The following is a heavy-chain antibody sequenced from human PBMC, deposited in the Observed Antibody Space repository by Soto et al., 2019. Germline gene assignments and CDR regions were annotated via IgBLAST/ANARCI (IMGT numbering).Heavy chain of an antibody. D-gene: IGHD3-22*01. Sequence: VGSLRLSCAASGFTVSSNYMSWVRQAPGKGLEWVSVIYSGGSTYYADSVKGRFTISRDNSKNTLYLQMNSLRAEDTAVYYCARDWSSSGYYVGPRNYYYGMDVWGQGTTVTVSS. V-gene: IGHV3-53*01. J-gene: IGHJ6*02. CDR3: ARDWSSSGYYVGPRNYYYGMDV. CDR2: IYSGGST. CDR1: GFTVSSNY.